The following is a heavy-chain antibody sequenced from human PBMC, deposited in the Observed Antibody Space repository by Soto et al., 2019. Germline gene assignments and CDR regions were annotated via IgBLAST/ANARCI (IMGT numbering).Heavy chain of an antibody. CDR1: GFTFGSYW. Sequence: EVQLEESGGGLVQPGGSLRLSCAASGFTFGSYWMSWVRQAPGKGPEWLATIRWDASGKKHVDSVKGRFTTSRDSAKNALYLQMHSMRADDPAVYYCARASGYSTGASVNPYLDHGGQGTRVTVSS. V-gene: IGHV3-7*01. D-gene: IGHD5-12*01. CDR2: IRWDASGK. J-gene: IGHJ4*01. CDR3: ARASGYSTGASVNPYLDH.